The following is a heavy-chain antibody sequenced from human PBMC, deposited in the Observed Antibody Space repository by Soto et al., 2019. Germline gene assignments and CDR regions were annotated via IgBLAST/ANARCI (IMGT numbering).Heavy chain of an antibody. CDR1: GFTFSSYA. CDR3: ARSYGSGSYLLDY. D-gene: IGHD3-10*01. CDR2: ISYDGSNK. J-gene: IGHJ4*02. Sequence: QVQLVESGGGVVQPGRSLRLSCAASGFTFSSYAMHWVRQAPGKGLXWVAVISYDGSNKYYADSVKGRFTISRDNSKNTLYLQMNSLRAEDTAVYYCARSYGSGSYLLDYWGQGTLVTVSS. V-gene: IGHV3-30-3*01.